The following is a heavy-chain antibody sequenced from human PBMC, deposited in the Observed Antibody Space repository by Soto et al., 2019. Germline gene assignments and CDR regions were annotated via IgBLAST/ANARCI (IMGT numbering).Heavy chain of an antibody. Sequence: GGPLRLSCAVSGFTFSRSYAMHWVRQAPGKGLEWVTFTSYDGSNRNYADSVKGRFTISRDNSKNTVYLQMNSLRAEDTAVYYCAREISSGTYDYWGQGTLVTVSS. CDR2: TSYDGSNR. V-gene: IGHV3-30-3*01. CDR1: GFTFSRSYA. CDR3: AREISSGTYDY. D-gene: IGHD1-7*01. J-gene: IGHJ4*02.